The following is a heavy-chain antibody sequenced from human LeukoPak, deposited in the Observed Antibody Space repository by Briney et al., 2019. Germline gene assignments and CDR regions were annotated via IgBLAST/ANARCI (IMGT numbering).Heavy chain of an antibody. D-gene: IGHD2-2*02. CDR1: GFTFSSYA. J-gene: IGHJ4*02. V-gene: IGHV3-23*01. CDR3: AKVSYIVVVPAATPDY. Sequence: GGSLRLSCAASGFTFSSYAMSWVRQAPGKGLEWVSAISGSGGSTYYADSVKGRFTISRDNSKNTLYLQMNSLRAEDTAVYYCAKVSYIVVVPAATPDYWGQGTLVTVSS. CDR2: ISGSGGST.